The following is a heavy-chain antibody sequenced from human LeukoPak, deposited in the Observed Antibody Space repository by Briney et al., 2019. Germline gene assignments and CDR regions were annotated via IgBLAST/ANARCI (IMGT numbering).Heavy chain of an antibody. D-gene: IGHD4-17*01. CDR3: AREGDYGDRYYYYGMDV. J-gene: IGHJ6*04. Sequence: SVKVSCKASGGTFSSYAISWVRQAPGQGLEWMGGIIPIFGTANYAQKFQGRVTITADKSTSTAYMELSSLRSEDTAVYYCAREGDYGDRYYYYGMDVWGKGTTVTVSS. CDR2: IIPIFGTA. CDR1: GGTFSSYA. V-gene: IGHV1-69*06.